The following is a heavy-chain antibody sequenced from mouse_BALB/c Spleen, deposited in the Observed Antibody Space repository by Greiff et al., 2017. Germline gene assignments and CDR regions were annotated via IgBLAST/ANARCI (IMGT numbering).Heavy chain of an antibody. V-gene: IGHV3-2*02. CDR1: GYSITSDYA. CDR2: ISYSGST. CDR3: ARWDYDYDGFAY. J-gene: IGHJ3*01. Sequence: EVKLLESGPGLVKPSQSLSLTCTVTGYSITSDYAWNWIRQFPGNKLEWMGYISYSGSTSYNPSLKSRISITRDTSKNQFFLQLNSVTTEDTATYYCARWDYDYDGFAYWGQGTLVTVSA. D-gene: IGHD2-4*01.